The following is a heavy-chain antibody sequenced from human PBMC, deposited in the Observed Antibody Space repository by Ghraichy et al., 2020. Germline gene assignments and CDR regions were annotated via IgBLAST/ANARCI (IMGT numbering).Heavy chain of an antibody. Sequence: GGSLRLSCAASEFSFSSYEMNWVRQAPGKGLEWVSYISDSGTIIYYADSVKGRFTISRDDARNSLYLQMNSLRAEDTAVYYCARGRYNSAWSEYYFDYWGQGTLVTVSS. CDR1: EFSFSSYE. J-gene: IGHJ4*02. CDR2: ISDSGTII. CDR3: ARGRYNSAWSEYYFDY. D-gene: IGHD6-19*01. V-gene: IGHV3-48*03.